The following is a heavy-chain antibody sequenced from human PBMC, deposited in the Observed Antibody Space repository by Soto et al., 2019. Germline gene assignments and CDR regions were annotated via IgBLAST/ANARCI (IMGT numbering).Heavy chain of an antibody. Sequence: EVQLVESGGGLVQPGGSLRLSCAASGFTFSSYEMNWVRQAPGKGLEWVSAISGSGDSTYYADSVKGRFTISRDNSKNTLYLQMTTLRAEDTALYHCAKDHWGSYSGQGTLVTVSS. J-gene: IGHJ4*02. V-gene: IGHV3-23*04. CDR2: ISGSGDST. CDR3: AKDHWGSY. D-gene: IGHD3-16*01. CDR1: GFTFSSYE.